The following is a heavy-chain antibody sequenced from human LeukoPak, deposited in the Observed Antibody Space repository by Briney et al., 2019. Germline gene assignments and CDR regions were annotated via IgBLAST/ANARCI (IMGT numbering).Heavy chain of an antibody. V-gene: IGHV3-23*01. CDR3: AKEMNPYYYDSSNPLDY. D-gene: IGHD3-22*01. Sequence: GGSLRLSCAASGFTFSSYAMSWVRQAPGKGLEWVSAISGSGGSTYYADSVKGRFTISRDNSKNTLYLQMSSLRAEDTAVYYCAKEMNPYYYDSSNPLDYWGQGTLVTVSS. CDR2: ISGSGGST. J-gene: IGHJ4*02. CDR1: GFTFSSYA.